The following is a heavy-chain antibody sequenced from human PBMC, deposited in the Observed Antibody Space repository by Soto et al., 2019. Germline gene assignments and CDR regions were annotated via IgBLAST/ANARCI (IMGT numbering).Heavy chain of an antibody. CDR1: GYRFSTYW. Sequence: GESLKISCKASGYRFSTYWIGWVRQRPGKGPEWVAIIYPGDSDTRENPSFQGRVTISADKSSNTVHLQWRSLKASDTAIYYCARLGGIVDTGTWIQWGQGTPVTVSS. CDR2: IYPGDSDT. D-gene: IGHD1-26*01. J-gene: IGHJ4*02. CDR3: ARLGGIVDTGTWIQ. V-gene: IGHV5-51*01.